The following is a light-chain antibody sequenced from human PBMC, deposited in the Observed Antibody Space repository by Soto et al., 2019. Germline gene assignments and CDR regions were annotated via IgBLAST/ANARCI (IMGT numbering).Light chain of an antibody. Sequence: EIGLTQSPATLSVSPGERVILSCRASQSVDISLAWYQQKPGQAPRLLIYGASTRATDMPGTFSGRGSGTEFTLTITSLRPEDFAVYYCQQYGSSPITFGQGTRLEI. CDR2: GAS. CDR3: QQYGSSPIT. J-gene: IGKJ5*01. CDR1: QSVDIS. V-gene: IGKV3-15*01.